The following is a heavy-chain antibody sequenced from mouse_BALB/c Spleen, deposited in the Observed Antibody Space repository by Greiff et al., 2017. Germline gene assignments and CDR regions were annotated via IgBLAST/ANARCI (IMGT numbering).Heavy chain of an antibody. CDR2: IRLKSNNYAT. CDR1: GFTFSNYW. CDR3: TRGGLIFPAWIAY. V-gene: IGHV6-6*02. J-gene: IGHJ3*01. Sequence: EVKLQESGGGLVQPGGSMKFSCVASGFTFSNYWMNWVRQSPEKGLEWVAEIRLKSNNYATHYAESVKGRFNISRDDSKSSVYLQMNNLRAEDTGIYYCTRGGLIFPAWIAYWGQGTLVTITA. D-gene: IGHD2-2*01.